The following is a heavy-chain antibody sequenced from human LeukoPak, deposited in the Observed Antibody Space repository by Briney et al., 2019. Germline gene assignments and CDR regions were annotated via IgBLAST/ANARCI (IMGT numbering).Heavy chain of an antibody. CDR1: GGSISSYY. D-gene: IGHD6-19*01. CDR3: ARELAVAVPDALDI. CDR2: IYYSGST. Sequence: SETLSLTCTVSGGSISSYYWSWIRQPPGKGLEWIGYIYYSGSTNYNPSLKSRVTISVDTSKNQFSLKLSSVTAADTAVYYCARELAVAVPDALDIWGQGTMVTVSS. V-gene: IGHV4-59*01. J-gene: IGHJ3*02.